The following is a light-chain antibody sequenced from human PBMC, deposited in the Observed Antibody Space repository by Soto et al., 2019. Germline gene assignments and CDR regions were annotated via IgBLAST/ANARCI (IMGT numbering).Light chain of an antibody. CDR1: QSISSW. CDR3: QQYNNFWT. Sequence: DIQMTQSPSALSASVGDRVTITCRASQSISSWLAWYQQKPGKAPRLLIYDASYLERGVPSRFSGSGSGTEFTLTISDLQPDDLATYYCQQYNNFWTFVPGTQVEI. CDR2: DAS. V-gene: IGKV1-5*01. J-gene: IGKJ1*01.